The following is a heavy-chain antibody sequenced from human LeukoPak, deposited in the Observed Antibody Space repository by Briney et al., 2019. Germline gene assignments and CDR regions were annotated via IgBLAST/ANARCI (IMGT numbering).Heavy chain of an antibody. Sequence: KTSETLSLTCTVSGGSISSYYWSWIRQPPEKGLEWIGYIYYSGSTNYNPSLKSRVTISVDTSKNQFSLKLSSVTAADTAVYYCARQREYYESSGYYSFDYWGQGTLVTVSS. J-gene: IGHJ4*02. CDR1: GGSISSYY. D-gene: IGHD3-22*01. CDR2: IYYSGST. CDR3: ARQREYYESSGYYSFDY. V-gene: IGHV4-59*08.